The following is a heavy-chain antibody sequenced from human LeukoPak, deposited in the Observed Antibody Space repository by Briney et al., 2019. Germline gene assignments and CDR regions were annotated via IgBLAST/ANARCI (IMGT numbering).Heavy chain of an antibody. D-gene: IGHD1-26*01. CDR3: ARVPRRVGAVPGQEYYFDY. CDR1: GFTFSSYE. V-gene: IGHV3-48*03. Sequence: GGSLRLSCAASGFTFSSYEMNWVRQAPGKGLEWVSYISSSGSTIYYADSVKGRFTISRDNAKNSLYLQMNSLRAEDTAVYYCARVPRRVGAVPGQEYYFDYWGQGTLVTVSS. J-gene: IGHJ4*02. CDR2: ISSSGSTI.